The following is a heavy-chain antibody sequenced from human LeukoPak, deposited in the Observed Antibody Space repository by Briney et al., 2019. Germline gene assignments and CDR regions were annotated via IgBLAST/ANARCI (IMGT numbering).Heavy chain of an antibody. CDR3: AREVAYSSFFEAFDI. CDR1: GFTFRSYG. V-gene: IGHV3-33*01. Sequence: GGALRVSCAASGFTFRSYGMHWVRQAPGKGLEWVAVIWYDGSNKYYTDSVKGRFTISRDNSKNTLYLQMNSLRAEDTAVYYCAREVAYSSFFEAFDIWGQGTMVTVSS. D-gene: IGHD6-6*01. J-gene: IGHJ3*02. CDR2: IWYDGSNK.